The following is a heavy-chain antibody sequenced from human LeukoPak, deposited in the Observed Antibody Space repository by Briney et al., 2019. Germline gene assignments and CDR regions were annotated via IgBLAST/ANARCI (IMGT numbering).Heavy chain of an antibody. J-gene: IGHJ5*02. D-gene: IGHD6-19*01. CDR3: ARDAGKSLVAVAGSGWYDP. CDR1: GGSISSYY. Sequence: SETLSLTCTVSGGSISSYYWSWIRQPPGKGLEWVGYIYYSGSTNYNPSLKSRVTTSVDTSKNQLSLKLSSVTAADTAVYYCARDAGKSLVAVAGSGWYDPWGQGTLVTVSS. V-gene: IGHV4-59*12. CDR2: IYYSGST.